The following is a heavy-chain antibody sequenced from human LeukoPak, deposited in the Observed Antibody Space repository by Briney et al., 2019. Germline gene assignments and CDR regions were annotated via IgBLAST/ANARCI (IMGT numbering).Heavy chain of an antibody. CDR3: ATVRSWTIIYYFDY. V-gene: IGHV1-24*01. CDR2: FDPEDGET. CDR1: GYTFTSYG. Sequence: ASVKVSCKASGYTFTSYGISWVRQAPGQGLEWMGGFDPEDGETIYAQKFQGRVTMTEDTSTDTAYMELSSLRSEDTAVYYCATVRSWTIIYYFDYWGQGTLVTVSS. D-gene: IGHD6-13*01. J-gene: IGHJ4*02.